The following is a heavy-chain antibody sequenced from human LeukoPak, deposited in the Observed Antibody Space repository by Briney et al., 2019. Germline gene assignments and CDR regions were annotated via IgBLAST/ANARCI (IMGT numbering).Heavy chain of an antibody. CDR3: TSISVASNSDY. Sequence: GGSLRLSCAASGFTFSSYAMNWVRQAAGKGLEWVSAISGSGDRTYYAESVKGRFTISRDNSKNTLYLQMNSLRAEDTAVYYCTSISVASNSDYWGQGTLVTVSS. CDR1: GFTFSSYA. D-gene: IGHD6-19*01. J-gene: IGHJ4*02. V-gene: IGHV3-23*01. CDR2: ISGSGDRT.